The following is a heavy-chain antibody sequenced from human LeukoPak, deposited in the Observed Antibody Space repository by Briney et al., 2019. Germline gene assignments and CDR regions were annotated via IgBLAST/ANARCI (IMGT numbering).Heavy chain of an antibody. CDR2: IDPSDSYT. CDR1: GYSFTSYW. Sequence: AGESLKISCKGSGYSFTSYWISWVRQMPGKGLEWMGTIDPSDSYTNYSPSFQGHVTTSADKSTSTVYLQWSSLKASDTATYYCARHQRYSSNWYSDYWGQGTLVTVSS. D-gene: IGHD6-13*01. J-gene: IGHJ4*02. CDR3: ARHQRYSSNWYSDY. V-gene: IGHV5-10-1*01.